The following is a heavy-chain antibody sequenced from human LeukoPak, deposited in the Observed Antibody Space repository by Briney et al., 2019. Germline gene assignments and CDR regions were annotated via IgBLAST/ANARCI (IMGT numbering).Heavy chain of an antibody. J-gene: IGHJ4*02. CDR3: AKTSRVNSAYDSPFDY. Sequence: SGGSLRLSCAASGFTFRTYAMSWVRQAPGKGLEWVSAVRSSGSDTYYADSVKGRFTISRDNSKNTLYLQMNSLRAEDTAIYYCAKTSRVNSAYDSPFDYWGQGTLVTVSS. D-gene: IGHD5-12*01. V-gene: IGHV3-23*01. CDR2: VRSSGSDT. CDR1: GFTFRTYA.